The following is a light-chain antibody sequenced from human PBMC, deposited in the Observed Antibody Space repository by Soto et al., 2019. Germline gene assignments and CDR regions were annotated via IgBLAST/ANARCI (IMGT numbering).Light chain of an antibody. Sequence: EIVLTQSPGTLSLSPGERATLSCRARQSVSRTYLAWYQQKPGQAPRLLIYGASSRATGIPDRFSGSGSGTDFILPISRLEPEEFAMYYCQQYGSSWTFGQGTKVEIK. CDR1: QSVSRTY. CDR3: QQYGSSWT. CDR2: GAS. V-gene: IGKV3-20*01. J-gene: IGKJ1*01.